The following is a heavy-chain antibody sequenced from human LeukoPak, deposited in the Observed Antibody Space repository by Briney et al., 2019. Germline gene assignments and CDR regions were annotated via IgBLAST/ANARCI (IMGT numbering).Heavy chain of an antibody. CDR2: IYYSGST. CDR1: GGSISSYY. D-gene: IGHD3-10*01. Sequence: KPSETLSLTCTVSGGSISSYYWSWIRQPPGKGLEWIGYIYYSGSTNYNPSLKSRVTISVATSKNQFSLKLSSVTAADTAVYYCARAAMVRGVTGWFDPWGQGTLVTVS. J-gene: IGHJ5*02. V-gene: IGHV4-59*01. CDR3: ARAAMVRGVTGWFDP.